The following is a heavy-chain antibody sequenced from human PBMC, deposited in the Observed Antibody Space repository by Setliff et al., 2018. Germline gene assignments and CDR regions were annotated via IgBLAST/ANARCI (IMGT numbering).Heavy chain of an antibody. CDR1: GASVSNYY. Sequence: SETLSLTCTVSGASVSNYYWSWIRQPPGKRLEWLAYVSDNGSPNYNPSLRSRLTISRDTSKNQVSLKLNSVTATDTAVYYCARDLGHGGDSDYWGQGILVTVSS. J-gene: IGHJ4*02. CDR3: ARDLGHGGDSDY. V-gene: IGHV4-59*02. CDR2: VSDNGSP. D-gene: IGHD2-21*02.